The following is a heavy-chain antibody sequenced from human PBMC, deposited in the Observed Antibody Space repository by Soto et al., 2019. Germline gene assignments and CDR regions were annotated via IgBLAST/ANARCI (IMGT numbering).Heavy chain of an antibody. V-gene: IGHV1-24*01. D-gene: IGHD3-9*01. Sequence: ASVKVSCKVSGYTLTELSMHWVRQAPGKGLEWMGGFDPEDGETIYAQKFQGRVTMTEDTSTDTAYMELSSLRSEDTAVYYCATYPDILTGYWKFDYWGQGTLVTVSS. CDR1: GYTLTELS. CDR3: ATYPDILTGYWKFDY. CDR2: FDPEDGET. J-gene: IGHJ4*02.